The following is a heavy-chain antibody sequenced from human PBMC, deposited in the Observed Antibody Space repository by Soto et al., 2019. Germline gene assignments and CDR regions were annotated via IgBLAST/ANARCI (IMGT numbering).Heavy chain of an antibody. J-gene: IGHJ5*02. CDR1: GGTFSSYA. Sequence: GASVKVSCTASGGTFSSYAISWVRQAPGQGLEWMGGIIPIFGTANYAQKFQGRVTITADESTSTAYMELSSLRSEDTAVYYCARDQHIVVVTATPGWFDPWGQGTLVTVSS. CDR2: IIPIFGTA. D-gene: IGHD2-21*02. V-gene: IGHV1-69*13. CDR3: ARDQHIVVVTATPGWFDP.